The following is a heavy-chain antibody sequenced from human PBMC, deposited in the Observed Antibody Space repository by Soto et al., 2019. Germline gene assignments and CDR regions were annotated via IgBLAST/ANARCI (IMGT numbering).Heavy chain of an antibody. D-gene: IGHD2-15*01. CDR1: GYTFTGYY. J-gene: IGHJ6*02. V-gene: IGHV1-2*02. Sequence: GASVKVSFKASGYTFTGYYMHWVRQAPGQGLEWMGWINPNSGGTNYAQKFQGRVTMTRDTSISTAYMELSRLRSDDTAVYYCARDKRGRDCSGGSCSHYYYYGMDVWGQGTTVTVSS. CDR2: INPNSGGT. CDR3: ARDKRGRDCSGGSCSHYYYYGMDV.